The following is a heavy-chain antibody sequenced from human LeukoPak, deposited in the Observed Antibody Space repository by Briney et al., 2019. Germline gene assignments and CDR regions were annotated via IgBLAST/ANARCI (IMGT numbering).Heavy chain of an antibody. CDR1: GGSISSYY. V-gene: IGHV4-59*01. CDR2: IYYSGST. CDR3: ASSWGSSWYYFDY. D-gene: IGHD6-13*01. Sequence: ASETLSLTCTVSGGSISSYYWNWIRQPPGKGLEWIGYIYYSGSTNYNPSLKSRVTISVDTSKNQFSLKLSSVTAADTAVYYCASSWGSSWYYFDYWGQGTLVTVSS. J-gene: IGHJ4*02.